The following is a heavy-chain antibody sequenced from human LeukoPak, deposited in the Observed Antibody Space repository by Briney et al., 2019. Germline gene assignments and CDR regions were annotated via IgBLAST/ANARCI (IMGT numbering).Heavy chain of an antibody. CDR2: ISGSGGST. Sequence: GGSLRLSCVASGFTFSTYAMSWVRQAPGKGLEWVSAISGSGGSTYYADSVKGRFTISRDNSKNTLCLQMNSLRAEDTAVYYCARKSSSWRFDYWGQGTLVTVSS. D-gene: IGHD6-13*01. V-gene: IGHV3-23*01. CDR3: ARKSSSWRFDY. CDR1: GFTFSTYA. J-gene: IGHJ4*02.